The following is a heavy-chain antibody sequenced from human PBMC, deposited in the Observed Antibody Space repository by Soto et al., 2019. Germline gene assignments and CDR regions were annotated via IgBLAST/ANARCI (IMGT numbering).Heavy chain of an antibody. V-gene: IGHV3-21*02. CDR1: GFTFSTTG. J-gene: IGHJ6*02. CDR2: ISRGSEYI. D-gene: IGHD6-13*01. Sequence: EVQLVESGGGLVKPGGSLRLSCAASGFTFSTTGMNWVRQAPGKGLEWVSSISRGSEYIFHADSVKGRLTTSRDNAKNSVYLQMNNLRVEDTAVYYCAKDGAAGSVLDVWGQGTTVTVSS. CDR3: AKDGAAGSVLDV.